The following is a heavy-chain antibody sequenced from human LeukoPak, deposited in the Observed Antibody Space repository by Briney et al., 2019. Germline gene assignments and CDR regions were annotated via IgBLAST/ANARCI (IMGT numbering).Heavy chain of an antibody. CDR3: ARITMSRFDP. CDR2: IYGGGST. J-gene: IGHJ5*02. D-gene: IGHD3-10*02. Sequence: GGSLRLSCAASGFTVSSNYMSWVRQAPGKGLEWVSVIYGGGSTYYSDSVKGRFTISRDNSKNTLYLQMNSLRAEDTAVYYCARITMSRFDPWGQGTLVTVS. CDR1: GFTVSSNY. V-gene: IGHV3-53*01.